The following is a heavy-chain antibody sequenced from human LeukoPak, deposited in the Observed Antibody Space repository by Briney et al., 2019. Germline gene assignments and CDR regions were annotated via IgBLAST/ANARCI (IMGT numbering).Heavy chain of an antibody. J-gene: IGHJ4*02. CDR1: GLAFSSYS. Sequence: GALSLSFAASGLAFSSYSMNWVRPAPGKGLEWVSSISSSSSYIYYADSVKGRFTISRDNAKTALYLQMNSLRAEDTAVYYCASPREYQLLYFGYWGQGTLVTVSS. CDR2: ISSSSSYI. D-gene: IGHD2-2*01. CDR3: ASPREYQLLYFGY. V-gene: IGHV3-21*01.